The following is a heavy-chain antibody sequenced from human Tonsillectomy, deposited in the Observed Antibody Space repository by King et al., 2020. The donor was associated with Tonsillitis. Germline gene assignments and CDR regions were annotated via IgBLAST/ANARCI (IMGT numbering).Heavy chain of an antibody. CDR2: IWYDGSNK. D-gene: IGHD2-8*01. J-gene: IGHJ5*02. V-gene: IGHV3-33*01. Sequence: VQLVESGGGVVQPGRSLRLSCAASGFTFSSYGMHWVRQAPGKGLEWVAVIWYDGSNKYYVDSVKGRFTISRDNSKNTLYLQMNSLRAEDTAVYYCARDTKGGTYCFNGVCRPLNWFDPWGQGTLVTVSS. CDR1: GFTFSSYG. CDR3: ARDTKGGTYCFNGVCRPLNWFDP.